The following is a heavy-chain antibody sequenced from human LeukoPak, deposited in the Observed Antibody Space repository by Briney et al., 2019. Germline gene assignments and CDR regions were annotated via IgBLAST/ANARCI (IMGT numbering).Heavy chain of an antibody. J-gene: IGHJ4*02. V-gene: IGHV3-23*01. Sequence: GGSLRLSCAASGFTFSSYAMSWVRQAPGKGLEWVSAISGSGGSTYYADSVKGRFTISRDNSKNTLYLQMNSLRAEDTAVYYCAKARSPGGYRGVFDYWGQGTLVTVSS. CDR2: ISGSGGST. D-gene: IGHD3-16*02. CDR3: AKARSPGGYRGVFDY. CDR1: GFTFSSYA.